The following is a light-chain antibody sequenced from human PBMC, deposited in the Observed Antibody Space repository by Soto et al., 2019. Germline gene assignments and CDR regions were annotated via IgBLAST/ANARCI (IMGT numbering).Light chain of an antibody. V-gene: IGKV3-15*01. CDR2: DAS. J-gene: IGKJ1*01. Sequence: EIVMTQSPATLSVSPGERAALSCRASQSVSSNLAWYQQKPGQAPRLLIYDASTRATAVPARFTASGSGTEFTLTISSLQSEDFAVYYCQQYNNWPPWTFGQGTKVDIK. CDR3: QQYNNWPPWT. CDR1: QSVSSN.